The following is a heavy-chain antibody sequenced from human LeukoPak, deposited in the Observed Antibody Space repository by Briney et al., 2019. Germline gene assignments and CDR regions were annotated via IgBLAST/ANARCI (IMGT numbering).Heavy chain of an antibody. V-gene: IGHV4-31*03. D-gene: IGHD5-12*01. CDR1: GGSISSGGYY. CDR2: IYYSGST. Sequence: SETLSLTCTVSGGSISSGGYYWSWIRQHPGKGLEWIGYIYYSGSTYYNPSLKSRVTISVDTSKNQFSLKLSSVTAADTAVYYCARIPLGYSGAYYFDYWGQGTLVTVSP. J-gene: IGHJ4*02. CDR3: ARIPLGYSGAYYFDY.